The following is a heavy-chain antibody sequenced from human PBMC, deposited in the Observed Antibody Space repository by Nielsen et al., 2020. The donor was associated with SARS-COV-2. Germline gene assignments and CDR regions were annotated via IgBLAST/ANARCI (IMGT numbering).Heavy chain of an antibody. V-gene: IGHV3-30*18. Sequence: WIRQPPGKGLEWVAVILYDGSNKYYADSVKGRFTISRDNSKNTLYLQMNSLRAEDTAVYYCAKEFYYGSESTKFFDYWGQGTLVTVSS. D-gene: IGHD3-10*01. J-gene: IGHJ4*02. CDR3: AKEFYYGSESTKFFDY. CDR2: ILYDGSNK.